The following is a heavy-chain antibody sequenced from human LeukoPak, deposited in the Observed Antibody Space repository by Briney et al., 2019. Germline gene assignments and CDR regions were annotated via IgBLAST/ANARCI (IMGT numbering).Heavy chain of an antibody. V-gene: IGHV3-21*01. D-gene: IGHD6-13*01. Sequence: GGSLRLSCAASGFTFSSYSMNWVRQAPGKGLEWVSSISSSSSYIYYADSVKGRFTISRDDAKNSLYLQMNSLRAEDTAVYYCASIAAAGTGVDYWGQGTLVTVSS. J-gene: IGHJ4*02. CDR1: GFTFSSYS. CDR2: ISSSSSYI. CDR3: ASIAAAGTGVDY.